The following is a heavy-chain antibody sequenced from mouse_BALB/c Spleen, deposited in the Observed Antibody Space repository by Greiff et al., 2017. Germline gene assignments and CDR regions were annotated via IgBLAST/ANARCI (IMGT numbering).Heavy chain of an antibody. D-gene: IGHD1-1*01. CDR2: IYPGDGDT. J-gene: IGHJ4*01. CDR1: GYAFSSSW. CDR3: ARGGGSSLYYAMDY. Sequence: QVQLQQSGPELVKPGASVKISCKASGYAFSSSWMNWVKQRPGQGLEWIGRIYPGDGDTNYNGKFKGKATLTADKSSSTAYMQLSSLTSVDSAVYFCARGGGSSLYYAMDYWGQGTSVTVSS. V-gene: IGHV1-82*01.